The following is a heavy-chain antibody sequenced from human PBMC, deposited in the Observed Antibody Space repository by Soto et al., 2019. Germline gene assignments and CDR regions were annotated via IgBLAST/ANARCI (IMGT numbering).Heavy chain of an antibody. CDR1: GFTFTNYN. CDR3: ARDPPLSALVVVATYDI. CDR2: ISSSSSFR. D-gene: IGHD2-21*01. J-gene: IGHJ4*02. Sequence: EVQLVESGGGLVKPGGSLRLSCAASGFTFTNYNMNWVRQAPGKGLEWVSSISSSSSFRNYADSVKGRFSISRDNDKNLGYLQMNGLSAAVRAVYCGARDPPLSALVVVATYDIGGQGTLVTVSS. V-gene: IGHV3-21*02.